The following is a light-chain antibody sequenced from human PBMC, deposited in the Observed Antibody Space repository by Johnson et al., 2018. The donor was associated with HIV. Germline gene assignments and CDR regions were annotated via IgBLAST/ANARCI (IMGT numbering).Light chain of an antibody. CDR2: ENT. CDR1: SSNIGNNY. J-gene: IGLJ1*01. Sequence: QSVLTQPPSVSAAPGQKVTISCSGSSSNIGNNYISWYQQLPGTAPKLLIYENTKRPSGIPDRFSGSKSGTSATLGITGLPTGDEADYYCGTWDSSLSAGIFGTGTKVTVL. CDR3: GTWDSSLSAGI. V-gene: IGLV1-51*02.